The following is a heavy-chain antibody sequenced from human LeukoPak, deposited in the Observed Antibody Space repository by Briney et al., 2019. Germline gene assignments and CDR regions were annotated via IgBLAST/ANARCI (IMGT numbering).Heavy chain of an antibody. CDR2: ISGSGGST. V-gene: IGHV3-23*01. CDR3: ARAPPNYYYYGMDV. J-gene: IGHJ6*02. Sequence: GGSLRLSCAASGFTFSSYAMSWVRQAPGKGLEWVSAISGSGGSTYYADSVKGRFTISRDNAKNSLYLQMDSLRAEDTAVYYCARAPPNYYYYGMDVWGQGTTVTVSS. CDR1: GFTFSSYA.